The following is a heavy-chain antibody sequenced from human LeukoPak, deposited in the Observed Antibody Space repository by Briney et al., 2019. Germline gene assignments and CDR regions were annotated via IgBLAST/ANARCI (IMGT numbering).Heavy chain of an antibody. V-gene: IGHV1-46*03. CDR3: ARVGGSTVTTPYYFDY. CDR2: INPNGGTT. CDR1: GYTFSNYY. D-gene: IGHD4-17*01. Sequence: ASVKVSCKASGYTFSNYYMYWLRQAPGQGLEWMGIINPNGGTTSYAQKFQGRITVTRDTSTSTVYMELSSLRSEDTAVYYCARVGGSTVTTPYYFDYWGQGTPVTVSS. J-gene: IGHJ4*02.